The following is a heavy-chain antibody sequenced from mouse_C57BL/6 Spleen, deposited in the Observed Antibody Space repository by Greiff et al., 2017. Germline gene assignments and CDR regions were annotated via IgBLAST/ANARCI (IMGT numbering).Heavy chain of an antibody. CDR3: ARRKFWYFDV. V-gene: IGHV1-39*01. CDR1: GYSFTDYN. J-gene: IGHJ1*03. Sequence: VHVKQSGPELVKPGASVKISCKASGYSFTDYNMNWVKQSNGTSLEWIGVSNPNYGTTSYNQKFKGKATLTVDQSSRTAYMQINSLTSEDSAVYYCARRKFWYFDVWGTGTTVTVSS. CDR2: SNPNYGTT.